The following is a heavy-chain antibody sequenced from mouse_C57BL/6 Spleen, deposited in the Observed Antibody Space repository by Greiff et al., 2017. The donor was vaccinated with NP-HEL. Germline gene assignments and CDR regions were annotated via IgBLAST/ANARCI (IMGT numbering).Heavy chain of an antibody. V-gene: IGHV1-7*01. J-gene: IGHJ2*01. CDR3: AKRAWDSNYYFDY. CDR1: GYTFTSYW. CDR2: INPSSGYT. Sequence: VQLQQSGAELAKPGASVKLSCKASGYTFTSYWMHWVKQRPGQGLDWIGYINPSSGYTKYNQKFKDKATLTADKSSSTAYMQLSSLTYEDSAVYYWAKRAWDSNYYFDYWGQGTTLTVSS. D-gene: IGHD2-5*01.